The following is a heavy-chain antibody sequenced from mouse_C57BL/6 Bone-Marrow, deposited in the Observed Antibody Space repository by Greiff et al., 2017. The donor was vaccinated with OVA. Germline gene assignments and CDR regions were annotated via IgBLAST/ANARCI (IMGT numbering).Heavy chain of an antibody. CDR1: GYTFTSYW. CDR3: AMDYYGSSYDFDV. V-gene: IGHV1-59*01. CDR2: IDPSDSYT. J-gene: IGHJ1*03. Sequence: VQLQQSGAELVRPGTSVKLSCKASGYTFTSYWMHWVKQRPGQGLEWIGVIDPSDSYTNYNQKFKGKATLTVDTSSSTAYMQLSSLTSEDYAVYYCAMDYYGSSYDFDVWGTGTTVTVSS. D-gene: IGHD1-1*01.